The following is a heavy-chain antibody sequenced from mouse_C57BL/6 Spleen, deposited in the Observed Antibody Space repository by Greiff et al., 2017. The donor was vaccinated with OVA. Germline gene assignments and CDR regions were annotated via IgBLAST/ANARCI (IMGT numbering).Heavy chain of an antibody. Sequence: VQLQQSGAELVRPGTSVKVSCKASGYAFTNYLIEWVKQRPGQGLEWIGVINPGSGGTNYNEKFKGKATLTADKSSSTAYMQLSSLTSEDSAVYFCARSDYDYRYWGQGTTLTVSS. CDR1: GYAFTNYL. V-gene: IGHV1-54*01. CDR3: ARSDYDYRY. J-gene: IGHJ2*01. CDR2: INPGSGGT. D-gene: IGHD2-4*01.